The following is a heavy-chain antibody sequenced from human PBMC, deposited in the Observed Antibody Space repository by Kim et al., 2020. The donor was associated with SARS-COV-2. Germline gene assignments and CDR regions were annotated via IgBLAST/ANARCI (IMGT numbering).Heavy chain of an antibody. CDR1: GFTFGDYA. Sequence: GGSLRLSCTASGFTFGDYAMQWVRQAPGKGLEWVSGISWNSGSIGYADSVKGRFTISRDNAKNSLYLQMNSLRAEDTALYYCALDAGTRDYGMDVWGQGT. CDR3: ALDAGTRDYGMDV. CDR2: ISWNSGSI. V-gene: IGHV3-9*01. J-gene: IGHJ6*02. D-gene: IGHD1-1*01.